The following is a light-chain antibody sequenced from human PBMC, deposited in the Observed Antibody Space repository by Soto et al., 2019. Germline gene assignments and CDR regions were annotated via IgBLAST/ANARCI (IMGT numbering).Light chain of an antibody. CDR1: QSINTW. CDR2: KAS. V-gene: IGKV1-5*03. J-gene: IGKJ2*01. CDR3: QQYNSHSSYT. Sequence: DIQMTQSPSTLSASVGDRVTITCRASQSINTWLAWYQQQPGKAPKLLIYKASSLGSGVPSRFSGSGSWTDFSLTISSLQPDDFAIYYCQQYNSHSSYTFGQGTKLEIK.